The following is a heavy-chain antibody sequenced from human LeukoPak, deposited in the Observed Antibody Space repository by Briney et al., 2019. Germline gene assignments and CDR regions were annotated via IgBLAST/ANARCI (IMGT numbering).Heavy chain of an antibody. Sequence: GGSLRLSCAASGFTFSSYAMSWVRQAPGKGLEWVSSISSSSSYIYYADSVKGRFTISRDNAKNSLYLQMNSLRAEDTAVYYCARDLNRATIFGVVINGLDYWGQGTLVTVSS. V-gene: IGHV3-21*01. CDR2: ISSSSSYI. CDR3: ARDLNRATIFGVVINGLDY. CDR1: GFTFSSYA. D-gene: IGHD3-3*01. J-gene: IGHJ4*02.